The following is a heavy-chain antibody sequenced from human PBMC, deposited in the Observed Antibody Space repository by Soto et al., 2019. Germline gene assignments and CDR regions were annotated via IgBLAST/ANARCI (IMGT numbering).Heavy chain of an antibody. CDR2: FDPEDGET. Sequence: ASVKVSCKVSGYTLTDLSMHWVRQAPGQGLEWMGCFDPEDGETNYAQKFQGRVTMTEDTSTDTAYMELSSLRSEGTAVYYCATVLAINQYNGSGAGPWGQGTLVTVSS. V-gene: IGHV1-24*01. CDR3: ATVLAINQYNGSGAGP. CDR1: GYTLTDLS. J-gene: IGHJ5*02. D-gene: IGHD1-20*01.